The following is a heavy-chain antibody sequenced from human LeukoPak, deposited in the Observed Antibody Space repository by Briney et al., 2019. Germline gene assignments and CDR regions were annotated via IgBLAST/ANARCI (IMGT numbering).Heavy chain of an antibody. CDR3: ARDSPHKDAFDI. V-gene: IGHV1-69*05. J-gene: IGHJ3*02. CDR2: IIPIFGTA. Sequence: ASVKVSCKASGGTFSSYAISWVRQAPGQGLEWMGGIIPIFGTANYAQKFQGRVTITTDESTSTAYMELSSLRSEDTAVYYCARDSPHKDAFDIWGQGTMVTVSS. CDR1: GGTFSSYA.